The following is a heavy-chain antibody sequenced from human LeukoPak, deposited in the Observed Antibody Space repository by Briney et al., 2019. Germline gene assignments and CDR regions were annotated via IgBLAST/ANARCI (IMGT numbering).Heavy chain of an antibody. D-gene: IGHD6-13*01. CDR2: LYYSGST. Sequence: SETLSLTCTVSGGSISSYYWSWIRQPPGKELEWIGYLYYSGSTNYNPSFKSRVTMSVDTSKNQFSLKLNSMTAADTAVYYCAREGYSSSWYPYWGQGTLVTVSS. J-gene: IGHJ4*02. V-gene: IGHV4-59*01. CDR1: GGSISSYY. CDR3: AREGYSSSWYPY.